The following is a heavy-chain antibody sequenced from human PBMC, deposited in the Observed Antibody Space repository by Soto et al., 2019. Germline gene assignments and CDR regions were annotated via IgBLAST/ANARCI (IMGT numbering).Heavy chain of an antibody. D-gene: IGHD3-10*01. CDR3: ARDTSSTSGYFDY. J-gene: IGHJ4*02. CDR2: IIPIFGTA. CDR1: GGTFSSYA. V-gene: IGHV1-69*13. Sequence: SVKVSCKATGGTFSSYAISWVRQAPGQGLEWMGGIIPIFGTANYAQKFQGRVTITADESTSTAYMELSSLRSEDTAVYYCARDTSSTSGYFDYWGQGTLVTVSS.